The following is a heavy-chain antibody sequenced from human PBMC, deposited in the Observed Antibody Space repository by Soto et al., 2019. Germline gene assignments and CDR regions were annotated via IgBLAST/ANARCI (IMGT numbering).Heavy chain of an antibody. V-gene: IGHV3-66*01. D-gene: IGHD2-21*01. J-gene: IGHJ3*01. CDR1: GFTVSSNY. CDR2: LYSGAGT. Sequence: VQLVESGGGLVQPGGSLRLSCAASGFTVSSNYMNWVRQAPGKGLEWLSVLYSGAGTYYADSVKDRFTISRDNSKNTLYLQLNRLRAEDTAIYYCARECGRDCWNAFDLWGQGTMVTVSP. CDR3: ARECGRDCWNAFDL.